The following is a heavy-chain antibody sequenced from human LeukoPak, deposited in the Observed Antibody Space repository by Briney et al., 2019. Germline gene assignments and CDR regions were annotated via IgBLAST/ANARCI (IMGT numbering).Heavy chain of an antibody. CDR3: ARAQGYYYDSSGYLDY. V-gene: IGHV1-69*04. CDR2: IIPIFGIA. J-gene: IGHJ4*02. D-gene: IGHD3-22*01. Sequence: SVKGSCKASGGTFSSYAISCVRQAPGHGLEWRGRIIPIFGIANYAQKFQGRVTITADKSTSTAYMELSSLRSEDTAVYYCARAQGYYYDSSGYLDYWGQGTLVTVSS. CDR1: GGTFSSYA.